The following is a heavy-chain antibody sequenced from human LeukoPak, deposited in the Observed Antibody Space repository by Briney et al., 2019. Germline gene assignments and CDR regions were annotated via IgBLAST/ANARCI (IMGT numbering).Heavy chain of an antibody. J-gene: IGHJ4*02. CDR1: GGSISSSSYY. V-gene: IGHV4-39*07. CDR3: ARLRFGEAVDY. CDR2: IYYSGNT. D-gene: IGHD3-10*01. Sequence: SETLSLTCTVSGGSISSSSYYWGWIRQPPGKGLEWIGSIYYSGNTYYNPSLKSRVTISADTSKNQFSLKLSSVTAADTAVYYCARLRFGEAVDYWGQGTLVTVSS.